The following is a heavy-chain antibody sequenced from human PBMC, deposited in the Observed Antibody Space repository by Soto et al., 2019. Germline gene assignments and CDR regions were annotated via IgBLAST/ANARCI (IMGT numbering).Heavy chain of an antibody. D-gene: IGHD2-21*02. J-gene: IGHJ4*02. CDR2: TYYRSKWYN. CDR3: ARAQAPHGADDCLDY. Sequence: SQTLSLTCAISGDSVSSNSAAWNWIRQSPSRGLEWLGRTYYRSKWYNDYAVSVKSRITIKPDTSKNQFSLQLNSVTPEDTAVYYCARAQAPHGADDCLDYWGQGTLVTVSS. V-gene: IGHV6-1*01. CDR1: GDSVSSNSAA.